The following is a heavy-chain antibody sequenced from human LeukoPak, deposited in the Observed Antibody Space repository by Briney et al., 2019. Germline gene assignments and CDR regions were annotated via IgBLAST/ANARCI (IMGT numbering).Heavy chain of an antibody. D-gene: IGHD7-27*01. J-gene: IGHJ4*02. CDR1: PGSISSGSYY. Sequence: PSQTLSLTCTVSPGSISSGSYYWSWIRQPAGKGLEWIGHMYVTGSTSYNPSLNSRITISIDTSKNQFSLRLSSVTAADTAIYCCAKFDSWGFDSWGQGTLVTVSS. CDR3: AKFDSWGFDS. V-gene: IGHV4-61*09. CDR2: MYVTGST.